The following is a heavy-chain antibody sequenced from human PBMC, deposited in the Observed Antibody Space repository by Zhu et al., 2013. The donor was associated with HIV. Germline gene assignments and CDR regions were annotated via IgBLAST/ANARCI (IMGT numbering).Heavy chain of an antibody. CDR1: GYTFTGYY. J-gene: IGHJ4*02. V-gene: IGHV1-2*02. Sequence: QVHLVQSGAEVKKPGASVKVSCRTSGYTFTGYYIHWFRQAPGQGLEWMGWMNPNSGATNYAQSFQGRVTMTRDASITTAYMDLNRLKSDDTAIYYCTKGGAFDYWGQGTLVTVSS. CDR3: TKGGAFDY. CDR2: MNPNSGAT.